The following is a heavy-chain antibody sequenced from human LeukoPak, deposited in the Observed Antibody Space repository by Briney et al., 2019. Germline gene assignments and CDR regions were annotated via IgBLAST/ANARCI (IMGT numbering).Heavy chain of an antibody. J-gene: IGHJ4*02. V-gene: IGHV3-11*01. D-gene: IGHD3-16*02. Sequence: PGASLRLSCAASVFTFSDYYMSWIRQGPGKGLEWVSYISSSGSTIYYVDSVKGRFTISRDNAKHSLYLQMNSLRAEDTAVYYCARVVITFGGVIDRFDYWGQGTLVTVSS. CDR3: ARVVITFGGVIDRFDY. CDR1: VFTFSDYY. CDR2: ISSSGSTI.